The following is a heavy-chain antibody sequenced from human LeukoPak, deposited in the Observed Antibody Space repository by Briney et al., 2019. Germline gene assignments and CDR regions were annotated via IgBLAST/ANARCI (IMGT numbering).Heavy chain of an antibody. CDR3: ARGPHTPDY. Sequence: SETLSLTCTVSGGSISSYYWSWIRQPPGKGLEWIGYIYYSGSTNYNPSLKSRVIISVDTSKNQFSLKLSSVTAADTAVYYCARGPHTPDYWGQGTLVTVSS. D-gene: IGHD2-21*01. CDR1: GGSISSYY. CDR2: IYYSGST. V-gene: IGHV4-59*08. J-gene: IGHJ4*02.